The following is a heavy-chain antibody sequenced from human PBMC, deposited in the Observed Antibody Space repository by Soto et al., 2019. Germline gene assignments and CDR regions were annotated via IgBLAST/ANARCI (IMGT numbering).Heavy chain of an antibody. CDR3: ARDMRQQLSGHYYYYMDV. V-gene: IGHV1-18*01. CDR2: ISAYNGNT. J-gene: IGHJ6*03. D-gene: IGHD6-13*01. CDR1: GYTFTSYG. Sequence: QVQLVQSGAEVKKPGASVKVSCKASGYTFTSYGISWVRQAPGQGLEWMGWISAYNGNTNYAQKLQGRVTMTTDTSTSTAYMELRSLRSDDTAVYYCARDMRQQLSGHYYYYMDVWGKGTTVTVSS.